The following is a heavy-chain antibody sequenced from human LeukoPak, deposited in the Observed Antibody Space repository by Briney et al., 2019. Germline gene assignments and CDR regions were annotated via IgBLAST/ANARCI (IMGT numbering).Heavy chain of an antibody. CDR1: GFTFNRYG. CDR3: ARSTGLSGSGGHPLDY. CDR2: LWYDGSNQ. D-gene: IGHD2-15*01. J-gene: IGHJ4*02. Sequence: PGGSLRLSCAASGFTFNRYGMHWVRRAPGKGLEWVAGLWYDGSNQKYADSVKGRFTISRDNSKNTLSVQMNSLRAEDTAVYYCARSTGLSGSGGHPLDYWGQGSLVTVSS. V-gene: IGHV3-33*01.